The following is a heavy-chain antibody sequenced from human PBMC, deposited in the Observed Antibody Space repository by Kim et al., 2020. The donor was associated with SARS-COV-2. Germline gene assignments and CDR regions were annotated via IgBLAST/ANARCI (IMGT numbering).Heavy chain of an antibody. CDR3: ARDPQATGFDY. J-gene: IGHJ4*02. D-gene: IGHD5-12*01. CDR2: IYYSGST. CDR1: GGSISSSSYY. V-gene: IGHV4-39*07. Sequence: SETLSLTCTVSGGSISSSSYYWGWIRQPPGKGLEWIGSIYYSGSTYYNPSLKSRVTISVDTSKNQFSLNLSSVTAADTAVYYCARDPQATGFDYWGQGTLVTVSS.